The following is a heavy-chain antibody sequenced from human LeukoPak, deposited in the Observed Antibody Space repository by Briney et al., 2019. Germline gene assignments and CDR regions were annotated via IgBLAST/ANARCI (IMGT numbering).Heavy chain of an antibody. CDR1: GFTFSSYA. D-gene: IGHD1-26*01. CDR3: AVRSYLGRDFDY. V-gene: IGHV3-23*01. Sequence: GGSLTLSCAASGFTFSSYAMNWVRQAPGKGVDWVSAISGSGGSTYYADSVKGRFTISRDNSKNSLYLQMNRLRAEDTAVYYCAVRSYLGRDFDYWGQGTLVTVSS. J-gene: IGHJ4*02. CDR2: ISGSGGST.